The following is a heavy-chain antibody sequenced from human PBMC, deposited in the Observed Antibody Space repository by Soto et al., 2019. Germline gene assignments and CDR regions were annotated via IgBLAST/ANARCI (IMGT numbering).Heavy chain of an antibody. V-gene: IGHV1-69*01. Sequence: QVQLVQSGAEVQKPGSSVKVSFKASGGTFNSYSVSWVRQAPGQGLEWMGGIFPVYGTPHYAQKFQGRVTITADESTRTAYMELSSLTSEDTAVYYCARGLAFPPAGPWGQGTLVTVSS. CDR2: IFPVYGTP. J-gene: IGHJ5*02. CDR3: ARGLAFPPAGP. CDR1: GGTFNSYS. D-gene: IGHD3-9*01.